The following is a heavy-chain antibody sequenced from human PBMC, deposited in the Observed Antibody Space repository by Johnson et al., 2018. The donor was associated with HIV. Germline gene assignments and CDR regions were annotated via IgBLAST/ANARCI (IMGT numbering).Heavy chain of an antibody. Sequence: QAQLVESGGGVVQPGRSLRLSCAASGFTFNTYAMHWVRQAPGKGLEWVALISYDGIEKYYADSVKGRFTISRDNSRNTLYLQMNSLRLEDAAVYQCAKDLGGRKAEEWGTDYYDMSISYPIQDPRAVAGVFDIWGQGTLVTVSS. CDR3: AKDLGGRKAEEWGTDYYDMSISYPIQDPRAVAGVFDI. J-gene: IGHJ3*02. CDR2: ISYDGIEK. D-gene: IGHD3-9*01. V-gene: IGHV3-30*18. CDR1: GFTFNTYA.